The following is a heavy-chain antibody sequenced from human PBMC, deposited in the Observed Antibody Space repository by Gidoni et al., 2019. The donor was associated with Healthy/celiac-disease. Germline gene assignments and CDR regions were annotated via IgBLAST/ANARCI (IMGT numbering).Heavy chain of an antibody. D-gene: IGHD1-26*01. V-gene: IGHV4-4*02. CDR3: AREEGSIVGAIIDY. Sequence: QVQLQASGPGLVKPSGHLSLTCAVSGVSTISSNWWSWVRQPPGKGLELIGEINHRGRTNNNPSLKSRVTISVYKSKNQFSLKLSSVTAADTAVYYCAREEGSIVGAIIDYWGQGTLVTVSS. CDR2: INHRGRT. J-gene: IGHJ4*02. CDR1: GVSTISSNW.